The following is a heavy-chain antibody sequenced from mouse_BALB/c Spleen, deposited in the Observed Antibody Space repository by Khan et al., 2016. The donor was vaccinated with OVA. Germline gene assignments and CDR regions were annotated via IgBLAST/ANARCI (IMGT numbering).Heavy chain of an antibody. J-gene: IGHJ2*01. CDR2: INGNGGST. CDR1: GFTFSSYG. CDR3: ARMARTIN. Sequence: EVELVESGGGLVQPGGSLKLSCAASGFTFSSYGMSWVRQTPDKGLELVATINGNGGSTYYPDSVTGRFTISRDKYKNTLYLQMSSLTSEDTAMYYCARMARTINWGQGTTRTVSS. V-gene: IGHV5-6-3*01.